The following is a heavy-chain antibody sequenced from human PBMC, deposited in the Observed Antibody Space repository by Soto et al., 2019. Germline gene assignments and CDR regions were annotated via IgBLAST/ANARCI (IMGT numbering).Heavy chain of an antibody. Sequence: GSLRLSCVASGSTFSNYNMNWVRQAPGKGLEWVSHISGSSIYIHYADSVRGRFTISRDNAKNSVYLQMDSLRVEDTAVYYCARGSRDSYPGSRIFDVWGRGTMVTVCS. V-gene: IGHV3-21*01. CDR1: GSTFSNYN. CDR2: ISGSSIYI. CDR3: ARGSRDSYPGSRIFDV. D-gene: IGHD3-10*01. J-gene: IGHJ4*02.